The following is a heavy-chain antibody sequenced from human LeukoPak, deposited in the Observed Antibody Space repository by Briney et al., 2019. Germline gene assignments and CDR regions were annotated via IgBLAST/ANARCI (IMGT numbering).Heavy chain of an antibody. J-gene: IGHJ4*02. CDR3: AGGSGWTPNY. Sequence: GGSLRLSCAASGFTFSDYTMNWVRQAPGKGLEWVSSISSGGTYKYYADSVKGRFTVSRDNAQNSLYLQMNSLRVEDTAVYYCAGGSGWTPNYWGQGTLVTVSS. CDR1: GFTFSDYT. V-gene: IGHV3-21*01. CDR2: ISSGGTYK. D-gene: IGHD3-3*01.